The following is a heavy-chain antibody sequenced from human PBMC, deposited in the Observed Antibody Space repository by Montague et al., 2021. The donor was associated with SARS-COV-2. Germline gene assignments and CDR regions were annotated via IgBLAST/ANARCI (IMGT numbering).Heavy chain of an antibody. J-gene: IGHJ4*02. CDR1: GGSISSSSYY. Sequence: SETLSLTCTVSGGSISSSSYYWGWIRQPPGKGLEWIGSIYYSGSTYNXXXLESRVTISVDTSKNQFSLKLSSVTAADTAVYYCARQSVNYYDSSGYPFDYWGQGTLVTVSS. CDR2: IYYSGST. V-gene: IGHV4-39*01. D-gene: IGHD3-22*01. CDR3: ARQSVNYYDSSGYPFDY.